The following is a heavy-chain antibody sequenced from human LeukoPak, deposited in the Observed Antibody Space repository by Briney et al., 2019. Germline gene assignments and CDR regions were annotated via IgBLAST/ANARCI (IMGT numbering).Heavy chain of an antibody. CDR1: GFTFSSYS. D-gene: IGHD6-13*01. J-gene: IGHJ4*02. V-gene: IGHV3-21*01. CDR3: ARDTAAAGTIRYFDY. Sequence: GGSLRLSCAASGFTFSSYSMNWVRQAPGKGLEWVSSISSSSSYIYYADSVKGRFTISRDNAKSSLYLQMNSLRAEDTAVYYCARDTAAAGTIRYFDYWGQGTLVTVSS. CDR2: ISSSSSYI.